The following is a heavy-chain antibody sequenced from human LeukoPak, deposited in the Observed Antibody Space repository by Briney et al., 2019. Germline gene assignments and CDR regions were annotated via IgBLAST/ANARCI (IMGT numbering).Heavy chain of an antibody. CDR3: ATSDTYGEIDY. CDR1: GGSISSYY. D-gene: IGHD4-17*01. Sequence: PSETLSLTCTVSGGSISSYYWSWIRQPPGKGLEWIGYIYYSGSTNYNPSLKSRVTMSVDTSKNQFSLKLSSVTAADTAVYYCATSDTYGEIDYWGQGTLVTVSS. J-gene: IGHJ4*02. CDR2: IYYSGST. V-gene: IGHV4-59*12.